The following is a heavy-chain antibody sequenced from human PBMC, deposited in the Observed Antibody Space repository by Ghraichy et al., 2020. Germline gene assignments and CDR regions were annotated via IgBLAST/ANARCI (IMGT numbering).Heavy chain of an antibody. Sequence: PSLTCVISGDSVSSNSAAWSWIRQSPSRGLEWLGRTYYKSKWYSDYAESVKSRITINPDTSKNQFSLQLTSVTPEDTAVYYCARGWELGMGGYYQMNVWGKGTTVTVSS. CDR3: ARGWELGMGGYYQMNV. D-gene: IGHD7-27*01. V-gene: IGHV6-1*01. J-gene: IGHJ6*03. CDR2: TYYKSKWYS. CDR1: GDSVSSNSAA.